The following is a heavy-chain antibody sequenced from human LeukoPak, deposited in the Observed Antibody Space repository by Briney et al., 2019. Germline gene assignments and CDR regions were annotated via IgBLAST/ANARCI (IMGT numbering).Heavy chain of an antibody. V-gene: IGHV3-30-3*01. CDR3: AREETTVTTADAFDI. D-gene: IGHD4-17*01. J-gene: IGHJ3*02. CDR2: ISYDGSNK. Sequence: GGSLRLSCAASGFTFSSYAMHWVRQAPGKGLEWVAVISYDGSNKYYADSVKGRFTISRDNSKNTLYLQMNSLRAEDTAVYYCAREETTVTTADAFDIWGQGTMVTVSS. CDR1: GFTFSSYA.